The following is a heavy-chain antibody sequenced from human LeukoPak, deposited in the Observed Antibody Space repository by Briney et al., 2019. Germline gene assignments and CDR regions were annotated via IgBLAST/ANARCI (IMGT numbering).Heavy chain of an antibody. J-gene: IGHJ4*02. Sequence: ASVKVSCKASGYTFTSNYIHGVRQAPGQGREWMGMIYPRDGSTSYAQKSQGRVTATRDTSTSTVHMELSDLRSEDTAVYYCARDQEGFDYWGQGTLVTVSS. V-gene: IGHV1-46*01. CDR1: GYTFTSNY. CDR3: ARDQEGFDY. CDR2: IYPRDGST.